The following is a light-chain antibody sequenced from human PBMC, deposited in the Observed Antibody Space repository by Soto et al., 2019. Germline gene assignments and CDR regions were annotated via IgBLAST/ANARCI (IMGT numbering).Light chain of an antibody. J-gene: IGKJ1*01. CDR2: GAS. Sequence: IVLTPSPDTLSLSPGERAPLSCRASQSVSSYLAWYQQKPGQAPRLLIYGASNRATGIPDRFSGSGSGTDFTLTISRLEPEDFAVYYCQQYGSSGTFGQGTKVDIK. CDR1: QSVSSY. CDR3: QQYGSSGT. V-gene: IGKV3-20*01.